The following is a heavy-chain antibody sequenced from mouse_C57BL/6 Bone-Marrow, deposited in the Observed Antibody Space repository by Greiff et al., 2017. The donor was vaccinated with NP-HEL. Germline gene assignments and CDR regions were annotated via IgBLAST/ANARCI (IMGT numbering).Heavy chain of an antibody. J-gene: IGHJ4*01. CDR3: ARGGDYAYEGVHYYAMDY. CDR2: IDPSDSYS. V-gene: IGHV1-50*01. CDR1: GYTFTSYW. Sequence: QVQLKQPGAELVKPGASVKLSCKASGYTFTSYWMQWVKQRPGQGLEWIGEIDPSDSYSNYNQKFKGKATLTVDTSSSTAYMQLSSLTSEDSAVYYCARGGDYAYEGVHYYAMDYWGQGTSVTVSS. D-gene: IGHD2-2*01.